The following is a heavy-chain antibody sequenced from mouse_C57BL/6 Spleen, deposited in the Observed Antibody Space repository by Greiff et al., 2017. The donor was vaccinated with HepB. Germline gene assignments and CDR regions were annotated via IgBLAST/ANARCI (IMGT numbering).Heavy chain of an antibody. CDR2: ISYDGSN. CDR1: GYSITSGYY. CDR3: AREKFITLDY. D-gene: IGHD1-1*01. Sequence: ESGPGLVKPSQSLSLTCSVTGYSITSGYYWNWIRQFPGNKLEWMGYISYDGSNNYNPSLKNRISITRDTSKNQFFLKLNSVTTEDTATYYCAREKFITLDYWGQGTTLTVSS. V-gene: IGHV3-6*01. J-gene: IGHJ2*01.